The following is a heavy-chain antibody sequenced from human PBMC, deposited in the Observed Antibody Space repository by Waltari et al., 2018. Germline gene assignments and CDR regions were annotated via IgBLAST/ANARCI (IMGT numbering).Heavy chain of an antibody. Sequence: QVQLQESGPGLVKPSETLSLTCTVSSGSISGYYWTWIRQPPKKELEWIGYVYYGGSTNSNPSLKSRVTMSTDTTKNQFSLKLNSVTAADTARYYCARGRYSNYYFDYWGQGILVTVSS. D-gene: IGHD4-4*01. V-gene: IGHV4-59*01. CDR3: ARGRYSNYYFDY. CDR1: SGSISGYY. CDR2: VYYGGST. J-gene: IGHJ4*02.